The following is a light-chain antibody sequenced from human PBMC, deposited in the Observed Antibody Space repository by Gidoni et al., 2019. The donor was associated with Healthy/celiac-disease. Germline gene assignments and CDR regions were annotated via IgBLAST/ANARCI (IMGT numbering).Light chain of an antibody. CDR2: SNN. J-gene: IGLJ3*02. Sequence: QSVLTQPPSASGTPGQRVTISWSGSSSNIGSNTVNWYQQLPGTAPKLLIYSNNQRPSGVPDRFSGSKSGTSASPAISGLQSEDEADYYCAAWDDSLNGWVFGGGTKLTVL. CDR1: SSNIGSNT. V-gene: IGLV1-44*01. CDR3: AAWDDSLNGWV.